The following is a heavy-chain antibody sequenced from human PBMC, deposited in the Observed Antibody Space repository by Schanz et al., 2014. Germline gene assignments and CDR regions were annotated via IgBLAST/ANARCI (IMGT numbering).Heavy chain of an antibody. Sequence: EVQLVESGGGLIQPGGSLRLSCAASGFTVSSNYMSWVRQAPGKGLEWVSVIYSGGSTYYADSVRGRFTISRDNSKNTVYLQMDSLRSEDTAVYYCTRDRGALVTHNDALNLWGQGTMVSVSS. CDR1: GFTVSSNY. CDR3: TRDRGALVTHNDALNL. D-gene: IGHD2-8*02. CDR2: IYSGGST. V-gene: IGHV3-66*03. J-gene: IGHJ3*01.